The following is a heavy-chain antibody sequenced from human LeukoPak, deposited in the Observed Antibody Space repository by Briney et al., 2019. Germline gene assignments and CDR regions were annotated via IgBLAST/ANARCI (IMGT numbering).Heavy chain of an antibody. CDR2: SSSSGTTI. V-gene: IGHV3-11*01. CDR1: GFTLSDYY. D-gene: IGHD3/OR15-3a*01. J-gene: IGHJ4*02. Sequence: GSLRLSCSASGFTLSDYYMSWIRQAPGKGLEWVSYSSSSGTTIYYADSVKGRFAISRDNAKNSLYLQMNSLRAEDTAVYYCARRRDFIDYWGQGTLVTVSS. CDR3: ARRRDFIDY.